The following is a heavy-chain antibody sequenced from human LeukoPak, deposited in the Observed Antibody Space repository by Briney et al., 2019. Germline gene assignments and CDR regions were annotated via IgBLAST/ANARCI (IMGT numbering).Heavy chain of an antibody. D-gene: IGHD2-2*01. CDR1: GFTFSNSD. Sequence: GGSLRLSCAASGFTFSNSDIHWVRQAPGKGLEWVAVISYDGSKKYYADSVKGRFIISRDNSKNTLYLQVNSLGPEATAIYYCAKDRRGPPKYCSGTNCYAGARFDYWGQGTLVTVSS. CDR2: ISYDGSKK. J-gene: IGHJ4*02. CDR3: AKDRRGPPKYCSGTNCYAGARFDY. V-gene: IGHV3-30*18.